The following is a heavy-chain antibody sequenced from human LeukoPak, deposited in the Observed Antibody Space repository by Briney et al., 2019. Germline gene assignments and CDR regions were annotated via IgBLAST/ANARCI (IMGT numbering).Heavy chain of an antibody. CDR1: GFTFSSYW. CDR3: ARMGSSSSAY. J-gene: IGHJ4*02. CDR2: IKQDGSEK. D-gene: IGHD6-6*01. V-gene: IGHV3-7*01. Sequence: GGSLRLSCAASGFTFSSYWMNWVRQAPGKGLEWVANIKQDGSEKNYVDSVKGRFTISRDNAKKSLYLQMNSLRAEDSAVYYCARMGSSSSAYWGQGTLVTVSS.